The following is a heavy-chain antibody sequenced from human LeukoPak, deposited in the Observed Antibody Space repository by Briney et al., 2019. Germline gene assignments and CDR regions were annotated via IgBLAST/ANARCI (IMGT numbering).Heavy chain of an antibody. J-gene: IGHJ2*01. D-gene: IGHD2-15*01. CDR2: ISGNGRNT. Sequence: GGSLRLSCAASGFTFSSYVMSWVRQAPGKGLEWVSTISGNGRNTYYADSVKGRFTISRDNSKITLYLEMNSLRAEDTAVYYCARGRGVYGYWYFDLWGRGTLVTVSS. V-gene: IGHV3-23*01. CDR3: ARGRGVYGYWYFDL. CDR1: GFTFSSYV.